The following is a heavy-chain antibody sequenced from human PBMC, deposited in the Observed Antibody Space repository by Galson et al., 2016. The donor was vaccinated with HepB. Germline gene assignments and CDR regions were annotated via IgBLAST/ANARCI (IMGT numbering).Heavy chain of an antibody. CDR3: ASFLEKVRPMDY. J-gene: IGHJ4*02. D-gene: IGHD2-2*01. V-gene: IGHV3-23*01. CDR1: GFTFITYA. Sequence: SLRLSCATSGFTFITYAMSWVRQAPGKGLEWVALITRAGDETYYGDSVKGRFTISRDNSKSTVYLQMDSLRAEDSAVYDFASFLEKVRPMDYWGRGTLVSVSS. CDR2: ITRAGDET.